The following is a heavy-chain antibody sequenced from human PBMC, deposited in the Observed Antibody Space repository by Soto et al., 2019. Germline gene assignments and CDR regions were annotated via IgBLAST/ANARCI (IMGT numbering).Heavy chain of an antibody. D-gene: IGHD2-2*01. CDR1: GFTFSNYA. V-gene: IGHV3-30-3*01. J-gene: IGHJ4*02. Sequence: QVQLVESGGGVVQPGRSLRLSCAASGFTFSNYALHWVRQAPGRGLEWVALISFDGNNNYYANSVKVRFTISRDNSKNTLYLQMNILRAEDTAVYYCGRCTGTSCHLGADFWGQGTLVIVSS. CDR2: ISFDGNNN. CDR3: GRCTGTSCHLGADF.